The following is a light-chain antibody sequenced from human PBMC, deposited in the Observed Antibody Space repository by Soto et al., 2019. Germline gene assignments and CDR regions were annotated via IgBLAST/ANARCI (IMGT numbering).Light chain of an antibody. CDR2: EVS. V-gene: IGLV2-14*01. CDR1: SRDVGGYNY. J-gene: IGLJ1*01. Sequence: QSVLTQPASVSGSPGQSITISCTGTSRDVGGYNYVSWYQQHPGKAPKLMIYEVSNRPSGVSNRFSVSKSGNTASLTISWLQAEDEADYYCSSYTSSSTLFVFGTGTKVTVL. CDR3: SSYTSSSTLFV.